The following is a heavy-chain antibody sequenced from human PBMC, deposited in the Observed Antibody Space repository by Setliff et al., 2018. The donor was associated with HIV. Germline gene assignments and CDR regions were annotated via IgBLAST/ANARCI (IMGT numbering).Heavy chain of an antibody. V-gene: IGHV4-61*09. CDR3: ARAKTIGVSAVFFDP. CDR1: GGSMNSDSYS. Sequence: SETLSLTCTVSGGSMNSDSYSWTWLRQPAGKGPELIGHIYVGGSVIYNPSLASRVTISMVPSKNQFSLDLSSVTAADAAKYYCARAKTIGVSAVFFDPWGQGRPVTVSS. CDR2: IYVGGSV. D-gene: IGHD3-3*01. J-gene: IGHJ5*02.